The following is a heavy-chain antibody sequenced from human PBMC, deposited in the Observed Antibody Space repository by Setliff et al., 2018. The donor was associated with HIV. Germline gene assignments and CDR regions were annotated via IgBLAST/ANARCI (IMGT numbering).Heavy chain of an antibody. CDR1: GGSISSSSYY. CDR2: IYYSGNT. V-gene: IGHV4-39*01. Sequence: LSLTCTVSGGSISSSSYYWGWIRQPPGKGLEWIGSIYYSGNTYYNPSLKSRVTISVDTSKKQFSLKLSSVTAADTAVYYCARRPYYFDYWGQGTLVTVSS. CDR3: ARRPYYFDY. J-gene: IGHJ4*02.